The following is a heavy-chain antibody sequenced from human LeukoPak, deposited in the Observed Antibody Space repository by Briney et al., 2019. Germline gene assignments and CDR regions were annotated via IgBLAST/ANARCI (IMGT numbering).Heavy chain of an antibody. CDR3: ARGPPYGSRSDYFDY. CDR1: GFSFSNNW. D-gene: IGHD3-10*01. V-gene: IGHV3-7*01. J-gene: IGHJ4*02. CDR2: AKKDASEK. Sequence: GGSLRLSCATSGFSFSNNWMTWVRQAPGKGLEWVASAKKDASEKYYVDSVKGRFTISRDNAKNSLYLQMNSLRVEDTAVYYCARGPPYGSRSDYFDYWGQGTLVTASS.